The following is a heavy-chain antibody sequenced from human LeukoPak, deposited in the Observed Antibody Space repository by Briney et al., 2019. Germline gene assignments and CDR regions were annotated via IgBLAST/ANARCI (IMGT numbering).Heavy chain of an antibody. V-gene: IGHV1-2*02. J-gene: IGHJ3*02. CDR1: GYTFTGYY. CDR2: INPNSGGT. D-gene: IGHD1-26*01. Sequence: ASVKVSCKASGYTFTGYYLHWVRQAPGQGLEWLGWINPNSGGTNYAQKLQGRVTMTTDTSTSTAYMELRSLRSDDTAVYYCARGGGYSGSYDGNDAFDIWGQGTMVTVSS. CDR3: ARGGGYSGSYDGNDAFDI.